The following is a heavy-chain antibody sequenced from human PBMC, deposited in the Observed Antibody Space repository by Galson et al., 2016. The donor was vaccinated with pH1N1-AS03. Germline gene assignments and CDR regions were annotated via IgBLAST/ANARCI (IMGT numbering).Heavy chain of an antibody. CDR3: VRESEISGVVFFNY. CDR2: ISAYYGDT. CDR1: GYTFTTYG. V-gene: IGHV1-18*01. Sequence: SVKVSCKAPGYTFTTYGISWVRQAPGQGPEWMGWISAYYGDTHFAHKFQERVTLTRDTSTATAYMALRNLRSDDTAVYYCVRESEISGVVFFNYWGQGTLVTVSS. D-gene: IGHD3-3*01. J-gene: IGHJ4*02.